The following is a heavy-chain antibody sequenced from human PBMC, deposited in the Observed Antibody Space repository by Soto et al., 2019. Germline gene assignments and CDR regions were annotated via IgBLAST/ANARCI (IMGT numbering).Heavy chain of an antibody. J-gene: IGHJ4*02. CDR3: ARRGSSSSHYSGAWYFDY. D-gene: IGHD6-6*01. CDR1: GGSISSSSYY. Sequence: QLQLQESGPGLVKPSETLSLTCTVSGGSISSSSYYWGWIRQPPGKGLEWIGSIYYSGSTYYNPSLKSRVTISVDTSKNQFSLKLSSVTAADTAVYYCARRGSSSSHYSGAWYFDYWGQGTLVTVSS. CDR2: IYYSGST. V-gene: IGHV4-39*01.